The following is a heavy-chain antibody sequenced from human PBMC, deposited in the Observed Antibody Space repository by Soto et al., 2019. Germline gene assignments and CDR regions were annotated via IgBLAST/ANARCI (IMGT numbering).Heavy chain of an antibody. V-gene: IGHV1-8*02. CDR3: GRGPSPRAPAGGTPYYYAMDV. D-gene: IGHD2-2*01. CDR1: GYDFTAYD. J-gene: IGHJ6*02. CDR2: MNPINGAT. Sequence: ASVKVSCKASGYDFTAYDINWVRQASGPGLEWMGWMNPINGATGSARRFQGRVSMTRNTATATAYLELTSLRPGDSAVYFCGRGPSPRAPAGGTPYYYAMDVWGQGTTVTVSS.